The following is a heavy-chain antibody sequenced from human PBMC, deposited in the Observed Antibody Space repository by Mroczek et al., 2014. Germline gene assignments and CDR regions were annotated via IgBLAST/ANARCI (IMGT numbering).Heavy chain of an antibody. Sequence: VQLLESGGGVVQPGRSLRLSCAASGFTFSSYGMHWVRQAPGKGLEWVAVIWYDGSNKYYADSVKGRFTISRDNSKNTLYLQMNSLRAEDTAVYYCARERQQLVPFDYWGQGTLVTVSS. D-gene: IGHD6-13*01. CDR1: GFTFSSYG. CDR2: IWYDGSNK. CDR3: ARERQQLVPFDY. V-gene: IGHV3-33*01. J-gene: IGHJ4*02.